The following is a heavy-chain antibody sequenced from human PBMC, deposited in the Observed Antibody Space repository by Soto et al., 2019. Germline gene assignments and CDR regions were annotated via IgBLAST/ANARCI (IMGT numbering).Heavy chain of an antibody. CDR2: MSGSGDNT. V-gene: IGHV3-23*01. Sequence: EVQLLESGGGLVQPGGSLRLSCVASGFSFSNYAMSWVRQAPGKGLGRVSTMSGSGDNTYYAASVKGRFAISRVKSRNTPYRQMNSLTAEDTAVYYCAKGGATYCLFTHDYWGPGALVTVSS. J-gene: IGHJ4*02. CDR3: AKGGATYCLFTHDY. CDR1: GFSFSNYA. D-gene: IGHD1-26*01.